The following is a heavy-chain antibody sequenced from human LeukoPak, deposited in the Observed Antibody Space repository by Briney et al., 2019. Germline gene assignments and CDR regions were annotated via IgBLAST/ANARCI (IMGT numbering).Heavy chain of an antibody. Sequence: PGGSLRLSCAASGFTFSSYAMSWVRQPPGKGLEWIGEINHSGSTNYNPSLKSRVTISVDTSKNQFSLKLSSVTAADTAVYYCARGPRYGGNSGLDYWGQGTLVTVSS. CDR3: ARGPRYGGNSGLDY. J-gene: IGHJ4*02. CDR1: GFTFSSYA. CDR2: INHSGST. V-gene: IGHV4-34*01. D-gene: IGHD4-23*01.